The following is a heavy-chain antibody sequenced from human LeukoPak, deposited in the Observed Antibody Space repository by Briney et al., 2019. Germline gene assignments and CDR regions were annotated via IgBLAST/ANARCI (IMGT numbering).Heavy chain of an antibody. J-gene: IGHJ3*02. Sequence: GESLTISCKGSGYSFTRYSGGWVRQMPGKGLEWMWFSYPGESDTRYSPSFQGQVTISSDKTISTAYLQWSSLKASDTAMCYCARPLGSWTGFDIWGQGTMVTVSS. D-gene: IGHD3/OR15-3a*01. V-gene: IGHV5-51*01. CDR3: ARPLGSWTGFDI. CDR1: GYSFTRYS. CDR2: SYPGESDT.